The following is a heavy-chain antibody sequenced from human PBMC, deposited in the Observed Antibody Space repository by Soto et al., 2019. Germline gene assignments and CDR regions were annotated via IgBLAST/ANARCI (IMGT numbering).Heavy chain of an antibody. J-gene: IGHJ6*02. V-gene: IGHV1-69*01. CDR2: IIPVFGTA. D-gene: IGHD2-15*01. CDR1: GGTFGTHA. Sequence: QLQLVQSGAEVKKPGSSVKVSCKSSGGTFGTHAINWVRQAPGQGLEWMGGIIPVFGTANYARKFQVRVIRSADESTNTAFMELNSLRSEDTAVYYCARGVRGSTRNYYYSGFDVWGQGTTVAVAS. CDR3: ARGVRGSTRNYYYSGFDV.